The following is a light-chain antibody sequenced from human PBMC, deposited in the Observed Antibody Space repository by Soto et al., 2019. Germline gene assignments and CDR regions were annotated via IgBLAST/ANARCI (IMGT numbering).Light chain of an antibody. CDR3: QHYNKWPPGT. Sequence: EIVMTQSPATLSVSPGERATLSCRASQSVSSNLAWYQQKPGQAPRLLIYGASIRATGIPGRFSGRWSGTEFTLTSSSLQYEYFAFYYYQHYNKWPPGTFGQGTKLEIK. V-gene: IGKV3-15*01. CDR1: QSVSSN. CDR2: GAS. J-gene: IGKJ2*02.